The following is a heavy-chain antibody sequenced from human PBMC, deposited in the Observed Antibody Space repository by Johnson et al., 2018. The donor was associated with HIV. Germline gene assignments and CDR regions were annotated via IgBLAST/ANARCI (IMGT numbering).Heavy chain of an antibody. D-gene: IGHD5-24*01. CDR3: AKDRSRLHDAFDI. J-gene: IGHJ3*02. V-gene: IGHV3-30*02. CDR1: GFTFSMSA. CDR2: IHYDGSNK. Sequence: QVQLVESGGGVVQPGGSLRLTCAASGFTFSMSAMHWVRQAPGKGLERVTFIHYDGSNKYYADSVQARFTISRDNSKNTLYLQMNTLGPEDTAVYYCAKDRSRLHDAFDIWGQGTIVTVSS.